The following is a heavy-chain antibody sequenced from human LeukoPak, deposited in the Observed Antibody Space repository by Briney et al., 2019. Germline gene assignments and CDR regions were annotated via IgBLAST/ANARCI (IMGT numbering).Heavy chain of an antibody. J-gene: IGHJ4*02. CDR2: INPNNCGT. CDR3: AREDLPKLDY. CDR1: GYTFTGYY. V-gene: IGHV1-2*02. Sequence: ASVTVSCKASGYTFTGYYMNWVRQAPGQGLEWMGWINPNNCGTNYAQKFQGRVTMTRDTSISTAYMELSRLRSDDTAVYYCAREDLPKLDYWGQGTLVTVSS.